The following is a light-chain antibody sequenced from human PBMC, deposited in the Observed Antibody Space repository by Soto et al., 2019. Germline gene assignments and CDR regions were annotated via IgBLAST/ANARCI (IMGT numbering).Light chain of an antibody. CDR2: DAS. J-gene: IGKJ5*01. CDR1: QSVSSH. CDR3: EQGSNWPLS. V-gene: IGKV3-11*01. Sequence: EIVLTQSPAPLSLSPGARATVSCRASQSVSSHLAWYHQKRGQAPRLLIYDASSRATGITATFSGSGSGTDFTPTISSLEPEACAVYYCEQGSNWPLSFGQGTRLEI.